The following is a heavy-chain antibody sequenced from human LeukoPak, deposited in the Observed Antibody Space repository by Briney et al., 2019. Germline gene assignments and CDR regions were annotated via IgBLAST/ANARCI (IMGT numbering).Heavy chain of an antibody. CDR3: ARGLPYCSSTSCHGIDP. J-gene: IGHJ5*02. D-gene: IGHD2-2*01. CDR2: IYYSGST. Sequence: SETQSLNCTVSGGSISSGVYYWSWIRQPPGKGLQWIGYIYYSGSTYYNPSLKSRVTISVDTSKNQFSLKLSSVTAADTAVYYCARGLPYCSSTSCHGIDPWGQGTLVTVSS. CDR1: GGSISSGVYY. V-gene: IGHV4-30-4*01.